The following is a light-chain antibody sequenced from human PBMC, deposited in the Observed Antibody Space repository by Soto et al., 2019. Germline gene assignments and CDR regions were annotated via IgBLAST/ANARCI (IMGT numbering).Light chain of an antibody. Sequence: EIVMTQSPATLSVSPGERATLSCRASQSVSSNLAWYQQKPGQAPRLLIYGASTRATGIPARFSGSGSGTKFTLTIRSLESEDFAVYYCQQYNNWSLTFGGGTKVEIK. V-gene: IGKV3-15*01. CDR3: QQYNNWSLT. CDR1: QSVSSN. CDR2: GAS. J-gene: IGKJ4*01.